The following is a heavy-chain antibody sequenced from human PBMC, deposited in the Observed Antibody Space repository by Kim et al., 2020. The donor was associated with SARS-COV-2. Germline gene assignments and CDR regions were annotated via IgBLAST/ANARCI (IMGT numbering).Heavy chain of an antibody. Sequence: SETLSLTCAVYGGSFSGYYWSWIRKPPGKGLEWIGEINHSGSTNYNPSLKSRVTISVDTSKNQFSLRLSSVTAADTAVYYCARGRYDYICGSYRRTGGYYMVVLGKGTTLTVSS. CDR2: INHSGST. CDR1: GGSFSGYY. J-gene: IGHJ6*03. V-gene: IGHV4-34*01. D-gene: IGHD3-16*02. CDR3: ARGRYDYICGSYRRTGGYYMVV.